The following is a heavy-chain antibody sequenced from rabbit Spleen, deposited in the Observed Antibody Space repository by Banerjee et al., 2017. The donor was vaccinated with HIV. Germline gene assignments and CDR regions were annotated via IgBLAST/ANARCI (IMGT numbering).Heavy chain of an antibody. CDR1: GFSFSSSDY. J-gene: IGHJ6*01. CDR2: IYVGGGNT. CDR3: ARAGYAGYGYANFRDYYGMVL. V-gene: IGHV1S40*01. D-gene: IGHD6-1*01. Sequence: QSLEESGGDLVKPGASLTLTCTASGFSFSSSDYMCWVRQAPGKVLEWIGIIYVGGGNTDYANWVNGPFTISSDNAQNTVDLQLNRLAAADTATYFCARAGYAGYGYANFRDYYGMVLWGQGTLVTVS.